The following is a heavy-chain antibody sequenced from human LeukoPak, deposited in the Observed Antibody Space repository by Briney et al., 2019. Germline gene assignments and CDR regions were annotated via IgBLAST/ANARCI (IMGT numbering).Heavy chain of an antibody. CDR3: AREDSSPPREDYYYYGMDV. V-gene: IGHV1-46*01. CDR1: GYTLTSYY. Sequence: GASVKVSCKASGYTLTSYYMHWVRQAPGQGLEWMGIINPSGGSTSYAQKFQGRVTMTRDTSTSTVYMELSSLRSEDTAVYYCAREDSSPPREDYYYYGMDVWGQGTTVTVSS. CDR2: INPSGGST. D-gene: IGHD6-13*01. J-gene: IGHJ6*02.